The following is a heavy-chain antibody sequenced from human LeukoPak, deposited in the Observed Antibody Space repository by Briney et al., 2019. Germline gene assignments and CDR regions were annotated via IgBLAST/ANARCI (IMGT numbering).Heavy chain of an antibody. D-gene: IGHD3-16*01. CDR1: GFSFSNYA. J-gene: IGHJ5*02. V-gene: IGHV3-23*01. Sequence: GGSLRLSCAASGFSFSNYAMTWVRQAPGKGLEWVSAISGSGGTTYYADSVKGRFTISRDNSKNTLYLQMNSLRAEDTAVYYCAKGDWFDPWGQGTLVTVSS. CDR3: AKGDWFDP. CDR2: ISGSGGTT.